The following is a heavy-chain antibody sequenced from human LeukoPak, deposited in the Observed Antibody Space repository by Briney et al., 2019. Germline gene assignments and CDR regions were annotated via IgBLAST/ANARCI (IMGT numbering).Heavy chain of an antibody. CDR2: IIPLFGTS. V-gene: IGHV1-69*01. J-gene: IGHJ5*02. Sequence: SVKVSCKASGGTLSNYPIAWVRQAPGQGLEWMGGIIPLFGTSTYAQKFQDRVTFTADESTNTAYMELRSLTAEDTAVYYCAREVQLPFNWFDPRGQGTLVTVSS. CDR3: AREVQLPFNWFDP. D-gene: IGHD2-2*01. CDR1: GGTLSNYP.